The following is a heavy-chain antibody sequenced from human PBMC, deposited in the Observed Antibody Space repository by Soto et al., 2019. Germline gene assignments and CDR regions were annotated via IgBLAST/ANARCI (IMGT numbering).Heavy chain of an antibody. CDR1: GGSISSGDYY. D-gene: IGHD3-22*01. CDR3: ARGGYYDSSGYYSIWLDY. CDR2: IYYSGST. J-gene: IGHJ4*02. Sequence: SETLSLTCTVSGGSISSGDYYWSWIRQPPGKGLEWIGYIYYSGSTYYNPSLKSRVTILVDTSKNQFSLKLSSVTAADTAVYYCARGGYYDSSGYYSIWLDYWGQGTLVTVSS. V-gene: IGHV4-30-4*01.